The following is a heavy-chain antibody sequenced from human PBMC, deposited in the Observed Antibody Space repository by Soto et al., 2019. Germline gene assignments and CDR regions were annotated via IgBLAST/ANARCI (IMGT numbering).Heavy chain of an antibody. CDR3: AKDQSGYDHYAMDV. CDR2: ISYDGINK. Sequence: QVQLVESGGGVVQPGRSLRLSCAASGFIFSSYGMHCFRQAPGKGLEWVAVISYDGINKNHADSVKGRFTISRDNSKNTLHLQMNSLRAEDTAVYYCAKDQSGYDHYAMDVWGQGTAVTVSS. D-gene: IGHD3-3*01. V-gene: IGHV3-30*18. CDR1: GFIFSSYG. J-gene: IGHJ6*02.